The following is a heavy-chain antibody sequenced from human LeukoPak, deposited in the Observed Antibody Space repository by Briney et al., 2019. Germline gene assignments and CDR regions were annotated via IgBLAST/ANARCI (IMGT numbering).Heavy chain of an antibody. CDR3: ARVSFRFGESRLDC. V-gene: IGHV4-30-4*01. CDR1: GGSVSSGDYY. Sequence: SETLSLTCTVSGGSVSSGDYYWSWIRQPPGKGLEWIGYIYYSGSTYYNPSLKSRVTISVDTSRNQFSLKLGSVTAADTAVYYCARVSFRFGESRLDCWGQGTLVTVSS. J-gene: IGHJ4*02. D-gene: IGHD3-10*01. CDR2: IYYSGST.